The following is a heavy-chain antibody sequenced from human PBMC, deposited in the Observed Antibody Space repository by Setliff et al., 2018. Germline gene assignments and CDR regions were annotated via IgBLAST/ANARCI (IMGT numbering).Heavy chain of an antibody. V-gene: IGHV7-4-1*02. J-gene: IGHJ6*03. CDR2: INTNTGNP. Sequence: ASVKVSCKASGYTFTGYAINWVRQAPGQGLEYLGWINTNTGNPTYVQGFTGRFVFSLDTSVSTAYLQISSLKAEDTAVYYCARGVYEYSYGYRGHYHYYMDVWGRGTTVTVSS. D-gene: IGHD3-16*01. CDR3: ARGVYEYSYGYRGHYHYYMDV. CDR1: GYTFTGYA.